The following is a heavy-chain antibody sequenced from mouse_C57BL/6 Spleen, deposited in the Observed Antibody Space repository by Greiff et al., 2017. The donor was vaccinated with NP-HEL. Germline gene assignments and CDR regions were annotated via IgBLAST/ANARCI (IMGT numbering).Heavy chain of an antibody. J-gene: IGHJ2*01. Sequence: EVQLQESVAELVRPGASVKLSCTASGFNIKNIYMHWVKQRPEQGLEWIGRIDPANGNTKYAPKFQGKATITADTSSNTAYLQLSSLTSEDTAIYYCAREGLPFDYWGQGTTLTVSS. V-gene: IGHV14-3*01. CDR1: GFNIKNIY. CDR2: IDPANGNT. CDR3: AREGLPFDY. D-gene: IGHD2-1*01.